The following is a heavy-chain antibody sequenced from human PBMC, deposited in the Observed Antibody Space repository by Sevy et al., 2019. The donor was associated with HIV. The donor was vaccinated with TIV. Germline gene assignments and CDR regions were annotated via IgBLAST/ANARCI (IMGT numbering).Heavy chain of an antibody. CDR3: ARDWTGTEYYYYGMDV. CDR1: GGSISSYY. V-gene: IGHV4-59*13. J-gene: IGHJ6*02. D-gene: IGHD1-1*01. CDR2: IYYSGST. Sequence: SETLSLTCTVSGGSISSYYWSWIRQPPGKGLEWIGYIYYSGSTNYNPSPKSRVTISVDTSKNQFSLKLSSVTAADTAVYYCARDWTGTEYYYYGMDVWGQGTTVTVSS.